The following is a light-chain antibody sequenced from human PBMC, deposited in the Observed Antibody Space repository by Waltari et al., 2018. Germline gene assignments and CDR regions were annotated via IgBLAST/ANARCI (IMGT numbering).Light chain of an antibody. J-gene: IGKJ1*01. Sequence: AIRMTQSPSSLSASTGDRVTITCRASQGISTYLAWYQQKPGEAPKLLMYSASTLQSGVPSRFSGSGSGTDFTLTISSLEPEDFAVYYCQQRISWLGWTFGQGTKVEIK. CDR1: QGISTY. CDR2: SAS. CDR3: QQRISWLGWT. V-gene: IGKV1-8*01.